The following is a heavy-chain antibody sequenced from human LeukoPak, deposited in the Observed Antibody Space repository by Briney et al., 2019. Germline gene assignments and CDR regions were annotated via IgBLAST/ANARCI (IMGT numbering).Heavy chain of an antibody. CDR2: INPNSGGT. CDR3: ARDPNLRYDWFDP. CDR1: GYTFTGYY. D-gene: IGHD4-17*01. V-gene: IGHV1-2*02. Sequence: ASVKVSCKASGYTFTGYYMHWVRRAPGQGLEWMGWINPNSGGTNYAQKLQGRVTMTRDTSISTAYMELSRLRSDDTAVYYCARDPNLRYDWFDPWGQGTLVTVSS. J-gene: IGHJ5*02.